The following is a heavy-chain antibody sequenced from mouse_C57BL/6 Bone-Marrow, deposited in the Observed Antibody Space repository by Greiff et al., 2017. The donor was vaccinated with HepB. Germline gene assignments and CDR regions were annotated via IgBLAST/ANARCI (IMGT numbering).Heavy chain of an antibody. D-gene: IGHD2-12*01. CDR3: VGCYSFVWFAY. V-gene: IGHV14-3*01. Sequence: EVQLQQSVAELVRPGASVKLSCTASGFNIKNTYMHWVKQRPEQGLEWIGRIDPANGNTKYAPEFQGKTTITADTSTNTDYLQLRSLTSEDTTIYYCVGCYSFVWFAYWGQGTLVTVSA. CDR1: GFNIKNTY. CDR2: IDPANGNT. J-gene: IGHJ3*01.